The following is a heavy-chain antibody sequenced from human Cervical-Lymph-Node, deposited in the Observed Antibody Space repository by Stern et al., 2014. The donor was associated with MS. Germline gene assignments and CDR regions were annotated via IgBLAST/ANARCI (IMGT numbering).Heavy chain of an antibody. J-gene: IGHJ4*02. V-gene: IGHV4-31*03. D-gene: IGHD5-12*01. CDR1: GYSISSGGHY. CDR2: IYYSGST. CDR3: ARGSYSGYNFVFDY. Sequence: QVQLVQSGPGLVKPSQTLSLTCTVSGYSISSGGHYLSWIRQLPGKGLEWIGYIYYSGSTYYNPSLRSRITMSVDTSKNQFSLKLSSVTAADTAVYYCARGSYSGYNFVFDYWGQGTLVTVSP.